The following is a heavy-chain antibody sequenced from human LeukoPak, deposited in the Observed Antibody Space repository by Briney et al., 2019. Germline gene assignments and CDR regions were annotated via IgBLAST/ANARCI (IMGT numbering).Heavy chain of an antibody. J-gene: IGHJ1*01. D-gene: IGHD1-26*01. Sequence: SETLSLTCTVSGGSMSSLYWSWIWQPPGKGLEWIGYIYYSGTTKYNPSLESRVTLSVDTSKNQFSLKLNSVTAADTAVYYCARHGVRYFICWRQGTLLTVSS. CDR1: GGSMSSLY. V-gene: IGHV4-59*08. CDR3: ARHGVRYFIC. CDR2: IYYSGTT.